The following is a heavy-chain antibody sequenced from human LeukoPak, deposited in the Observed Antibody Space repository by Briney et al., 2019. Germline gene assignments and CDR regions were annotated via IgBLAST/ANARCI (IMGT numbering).Heavy chain of an antibody. V-gene: IGHV3-48*03. CDR2: ISSSGSTI. CDR1: GFTFSSYE. J-gene: IGHJ4*02. CDR3: ASLAVAGDYFDY. Sequence: GGSLRLSCAASGFTFSSYETNWVRQAPGKGLEWVSYISSSGSTIYYADSVKGRFTISRDNAKNSLYLQMNSLRAEDTAVYYCASLAVAGDYFDYWGQGTLVTVSS. D-gene: IGHD6-19*01.